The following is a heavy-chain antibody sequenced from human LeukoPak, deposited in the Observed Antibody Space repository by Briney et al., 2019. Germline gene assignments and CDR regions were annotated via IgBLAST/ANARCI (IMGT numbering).Heavy chain of an antibody. CDR1: GFTFSSYW. CDR2: MRQDGSEK. V-gene: IGHV3-7*01. Sequence: GGSLRLSCAASGFTFSSYWTSWVRQAPGKGLEWVANMRQDGSEKYYVDSAKGRFTISRDNAKNSLYLQMNSLRAEDTAVYYCAREDNLHDAFDIWGQGTMVTVSS. CDR3: AREDNLHDAFDI. D-gene: IGHD1-1*01. J-gene: IGHJ3*02.